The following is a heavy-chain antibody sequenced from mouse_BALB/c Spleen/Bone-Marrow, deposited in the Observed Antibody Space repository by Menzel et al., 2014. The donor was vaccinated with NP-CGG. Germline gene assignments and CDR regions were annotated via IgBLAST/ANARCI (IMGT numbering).Heavy chain of an antibody. Sequence: DVQLQQSGAELVKPGASVKLSCSASGFNIKDTYMHWVKQRPEQGLEWIGRIDPANGNTKYDPKFQDKATITADTSSNTAYLQLSSLTSEDTAVYYCANYYYGYYFDYWRKGTPLTVTS. CDR2: IDPANGNT. CDR1: GFNIKDTY. D-gene: IGHD1-1*01. V-gene: IGHV14-3*02. J-gene: IGHJ2*01. CDR3: ANYYYGYYFDY.